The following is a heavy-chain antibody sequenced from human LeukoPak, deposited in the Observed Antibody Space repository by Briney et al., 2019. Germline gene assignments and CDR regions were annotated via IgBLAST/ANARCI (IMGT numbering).Heavy chain of an antibody. CDR3: ASSLRFFDWQIDY. D-gene: IGHD3-9*01. Sequence: GGSPRLFCAASGFNFSDYYLSWIRQDPGKRLEGCSYISGSGNTIHYADSVKGRFTISGDNSKNSLSLQMNSLRAEDTAVYYCASSLRFFDWQIDYWGQGILVTASS. V-gene: IGHV3-11*01. J-gene: IGHJ4*02. CDR1: GFNFSDYY. CDR2: ISGSGNTI.